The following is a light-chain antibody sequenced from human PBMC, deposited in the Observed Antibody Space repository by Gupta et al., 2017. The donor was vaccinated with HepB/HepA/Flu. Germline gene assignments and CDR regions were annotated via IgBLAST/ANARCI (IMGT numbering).Light chain of an antibody. V-gene: IGKV1-33*01. CDR2: DAS. J-gene: IGKJ3*01. CDR1: QDISNY. Sequence: DIQLTQSPSSLSASVGDRVTITCQASQDISNYLNWYQQKPGKAPKLLIYDASNLETGVPSRFSGSGSGTDFTFTISSLQPEDIATYYCQQYDNLHSIFTFGPGTKVDIK. CDR3: QQYDNLHSIFT.